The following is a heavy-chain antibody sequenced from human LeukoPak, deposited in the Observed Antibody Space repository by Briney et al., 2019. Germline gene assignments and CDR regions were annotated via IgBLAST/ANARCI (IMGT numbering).Heavy chain of an antibody. CDR3: AKGQSGQWLVFAY. D-gene: IGHD6-19*01. CDR1: GFTFSDHA. J-gene: IGHJ4*02. CDR2: ISATGDTT. V-gene: IGHV3-23*01. Sequence: GGSLRLSCAASGFTFSDHAMSWVRQAPGKGLEWVSVISATGDTTYYADSVKGRFTISRDNSKNTLYLQMNNLRAEDTAVYFCAKGQSGQWLVFAYWGQGTLVTVSS.